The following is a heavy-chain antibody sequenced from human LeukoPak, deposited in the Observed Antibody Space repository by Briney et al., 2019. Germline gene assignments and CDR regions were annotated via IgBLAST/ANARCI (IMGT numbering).Heavy chain of an antibody. Sequence: AGGSLRLSCAASGFTFSSYAMHWVRQAPGKGLEWVAVMSYDGTSEYYADSVRGRFTISRDHSQNMLHLQMNSLRDEDTALYYCVRDHRDGKNLAYHFDFWGQGTLVTVSS. CDR1: GFTFSSYA. V-gene: IGHV3-30-3*01. CDR3: VRDHRDGKNLAYHFDF. J-gene: IGHJ4*02. D-gene: IGHD5-24*01. CDR2: MSYDGTSE.